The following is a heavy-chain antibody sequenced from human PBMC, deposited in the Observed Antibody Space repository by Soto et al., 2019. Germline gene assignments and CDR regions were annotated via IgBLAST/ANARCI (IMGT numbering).Heavy chain of an antibody. CDR3: TTDSYSTIIIVLFDY. CDR2: IKSKTDGGTT. D-gene: IGHD3-22*01. V-gene: IGHV3-15*07. J-gene: IGHJ4*01. Sequence: GGSLRLSWAASGFTFSNAWINWVRQAPGKGLEWVGRIKSKTDGGTTDYAEPVKGRFAISRDDSNNMVYLQMNSLKIEDTAVYYCTTDSYSTIIIVLFDYCGHGTLVIGSS. CDR1: GFTFSNAW.